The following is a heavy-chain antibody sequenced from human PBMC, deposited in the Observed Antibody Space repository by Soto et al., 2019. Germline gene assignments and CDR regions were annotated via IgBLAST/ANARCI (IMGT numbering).Heavy chain of an antibody. D-gene: IGHD3-22*01. CDR2: IYYSGST. CDR3: AGGGSGYPADAFDI. V-gene: IGHV4-31*03. J-gene: IGHJ3*02. Sequence: QVQLQESGPGLVKPSQTLSLTCTVSGGSISSGGYYWSWIRQHPGKGLEWIGYIYYSGSTYYNPSRKSRGTISVDTSKNQFSLKLSSVTAADTAVYYCAGGGSGYPADAFDIWGQGTMVTVSS. CDR1: GGSISSGGYY.